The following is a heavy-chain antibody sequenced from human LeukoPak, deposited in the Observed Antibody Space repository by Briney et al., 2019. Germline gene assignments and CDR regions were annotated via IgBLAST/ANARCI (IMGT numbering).Heavy chain of an antibody. V-gene: IGHV3-21*01. CDR2: ISSSSSYI. CDR3: ARDRQWFDPRIDY. CDR1: GFTFSSYW. Sequence: GGSLRLSCAASGFTFSSYWMSWVRQAPGKGLEWVSSISSSSSYIYYADSVKGRFTISRDNAKNSLYRQMNSLRAEDTAVYYCARDRQWFDPRIDYWGQGTLVTVSS. D-gene: IGHD3-10*01. J-gene: IGHJ4*02.